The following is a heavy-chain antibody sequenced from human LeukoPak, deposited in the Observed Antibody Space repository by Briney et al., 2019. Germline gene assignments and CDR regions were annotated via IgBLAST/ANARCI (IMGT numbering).Heavy chain of an antibody. CDR1: GFTFSNYA. CDR2: ISSSGAGT. D-gene: IGHD2-2*01. J-gene: IGHJ6*03. Sequence: GGSLTLSCAASGFTFSNYAMYWVRQAPGKGLEWVSTISSSGAGTFYADSVKGRFTISRDNSGYALYLHMSSLRAEDTAVYYCAKEFCSSDTCYPVYFLFYMDVWGKGTPVTVSS. CDR3: AKEFCSSDTCYPVYFLFYMDV. V-gene: IGHV3-23*01.